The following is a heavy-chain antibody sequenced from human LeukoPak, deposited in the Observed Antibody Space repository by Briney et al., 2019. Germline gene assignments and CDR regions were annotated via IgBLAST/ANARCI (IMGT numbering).Heavy chain of an antibody. CDR2: IIPIFGTA. D-gene: IGHD6-19*01. CDR3: ARDGYSSGWYPRNWYFDL. J-gene: IGHJ2*01. Sequence: ASVKVSCKASGGTFSSYAISWVRQAPGQGLEWMGGIIPIFGTANYAQKFQGRVTITADKSTSTAYMELSSLRSEDTAVYYCARDGYSSGWYPRNWYFDLWGRGTLVTVSS. V-gene: IGHV1-69*06. CDR1: GGTFSSYA.